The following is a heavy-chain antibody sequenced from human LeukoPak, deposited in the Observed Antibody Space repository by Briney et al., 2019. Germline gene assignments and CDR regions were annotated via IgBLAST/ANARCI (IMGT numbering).Heavy chain of an antibody. J-gene: IGHJ6*03. CDR2: ISGSGGST. CDR3: AKFDAEYTGSYSYYYYMDV. V-gene: IGHV3-23*01. CDR1: GFTFSSYA. D-gene: IGHD1-26*01. Sequence: GGSLRLSCAASGFTFSSYAMSWVRQAPGKGLEWVSAISGSGGSTYYTDSVKGRFTISRDNSKNTLYLQMNSLRAEDTAVYYCAKFDAEYTGSYSYYYYMDVWGKGTTVTVSS.